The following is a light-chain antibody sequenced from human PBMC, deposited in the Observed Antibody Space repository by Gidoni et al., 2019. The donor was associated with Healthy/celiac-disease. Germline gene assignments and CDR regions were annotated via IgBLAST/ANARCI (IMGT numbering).Light chain of an antibody. CDR2: AAS. Sequence: DIQMTQSPSSLSASVGDRVTITCRASQSIISYLNWYQQKPGKAPKLLIYAASSLQSGVPSRFSGSGSGTDFTLTISSLQPEDFATYYCQQSYSTPPLTLGGGTKVEIK. CDR3: QQSYSTPPLT. CDR1: QSIISY. V-gene: IGKV1-39*01. J-gene: IGKJ4*01.